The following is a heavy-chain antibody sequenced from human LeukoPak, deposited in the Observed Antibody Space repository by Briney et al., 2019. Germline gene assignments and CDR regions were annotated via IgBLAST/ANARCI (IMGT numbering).Heavy chain of an antibody. CDR2: IRYDGSNK. Sequence: GGSLRLSCGASGFTFSSYGMHWVRQAPGKGLEWVAFIRYDGSNKYYADSVKGRFTISRDNSGNTLYLQMNSLKTEDTAVYYCTTEAMVDYWGQGTLVTVSS. CDR3: TTEAMVDY. D-gene: IGHD5-18*01. J-gene: IGHJ4*02. V-gene: IGHV3-30*02. CDR1: GFTFSSYG.